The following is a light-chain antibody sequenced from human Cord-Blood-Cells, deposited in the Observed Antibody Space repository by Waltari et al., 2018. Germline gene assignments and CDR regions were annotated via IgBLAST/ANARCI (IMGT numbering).Light chain of an antibody. CDR1: QSVSSSY. V-gene: IGKV3-20*01. J-gene: IGKJ1*01. CDR2: GAS. Sequence: EIVSTPSPGTLSLSPGERATLSCRASQSVSSSYLAWYQQKPGQAPRLLIYGASSRATGIPDRFSGSGSGTDFTLTISRLEPEDFAVYYCQQYGSSWWTFGQGTKVEIK. CDR3: QQYGSSWWT.